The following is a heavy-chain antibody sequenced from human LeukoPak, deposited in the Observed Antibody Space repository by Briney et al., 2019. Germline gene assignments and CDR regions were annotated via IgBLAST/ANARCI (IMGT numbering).Heavy chain of an antibody. J-gene: IGHJ5*02. CDR2: NYHSGST. CDR3: ARGVTMIGRLRFDP. CDR1: GYSISSGYY. V-gene: IGHV4-38-2*02. D-gene: IGHD3-22*01. Sequence: SETLSLTCTVSGYSISSGYYWGWIRQSPGKGLEWIGSNYHSGSTHYNPSLDSRVTISVGTSKNQFSLKLSSVTATDTAVYYCARGVTMIGRLRFDPWGQGTLVTVSS.